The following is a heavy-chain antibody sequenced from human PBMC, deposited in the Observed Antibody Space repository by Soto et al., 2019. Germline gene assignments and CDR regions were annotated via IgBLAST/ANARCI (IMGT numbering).Heavy chain of an antibody. V-gene: IGHV4-34*01. Sequence: PSETLSLTCAVYGGSFSGYYWSWIRQPPGKGLEWIGEINHSGSTNYNPSLKSRVTISVDTSKNQFSLKLSSVTAADTAVYYCASITMVRDFDNWFDPWGQGTLVTVSS. CDR3: ASITMVRDFDNWFDP. D-gene: IGHD3-10*01. CDR2: INHSGST. J-gene: IGHJ5*02. CDR1: GGSFSGYY.